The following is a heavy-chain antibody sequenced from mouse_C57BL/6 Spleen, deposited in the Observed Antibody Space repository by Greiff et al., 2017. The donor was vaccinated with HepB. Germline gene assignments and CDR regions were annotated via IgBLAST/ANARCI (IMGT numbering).Heavy chain of an antibody. CDR3: ARRGYGSSYGGYFDY. CDR1: GYTFTSYT. Sequence: VQLQESGAELARPGASVKMSCKASGYTFTSYTMHWVNQRPGQGLEWIGYINPSSGYTKYNQKFKDKATLTADKSSSTAYMQLSSLTSEDSAVYYCARRGYGSSYGGYFDYWGQGTTLTVSS. D-gene: IGHD1-1*01. J-gene: IGHJ2*01. V-gene: IGHV1-4*01. CDR2: INPSSGYT.